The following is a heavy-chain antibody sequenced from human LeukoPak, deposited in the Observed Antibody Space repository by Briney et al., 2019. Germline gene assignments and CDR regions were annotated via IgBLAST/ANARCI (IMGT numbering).Heavy chain of an antibody. J-gene: IGHJ4*02. CDR3: ARHGRCMVRGVCNDY. V-gene: IGHV1-69*05. Sequence: SVKVSCKASGGTFSSYAISWVRQAPGQGLEWMGGIIPIFGTANYAQKFQGRVTITTDESTSTAYMELSSLRSEDTAVYYCARHGRCMVRGVCNDYWGQGTLVTVSS. D-gene: IGHD3-10*01. CDR2: IIPIFGTA. CDR1: GGTFSSYA.